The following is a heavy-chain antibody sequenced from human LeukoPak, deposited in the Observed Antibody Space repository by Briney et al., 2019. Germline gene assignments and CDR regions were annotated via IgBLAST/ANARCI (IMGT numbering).Heavy chain of an antibody. CDR2: IYYSGST. D-gene: IGHD3-22*01. CDR3: ARHYYDSSGLDY. CDR1: GGSISSYY. Sequence: PSETLSLTCTVSGGSISSYYWSWIRQPPGKGLEWIGYIYYSGSTNYNPSLKSRVTISVDTSENQFSLKLSSVTAADTAVYYCARHYYDSSGLDYWGQGTLVTVSS. V-gene: IGHV4-59*08. J-gene: IGHJ4*02.